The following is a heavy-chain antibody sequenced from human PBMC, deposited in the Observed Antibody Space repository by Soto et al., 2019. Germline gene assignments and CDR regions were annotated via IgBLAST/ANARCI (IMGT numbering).Heavy chain of an antibody. CDR2: ISYDGSNK. D-gene: IGHD6-13*01. V-gene: IGHV3-30-3*01. CDR1: GFTFSSYA. Sequence: QVQLVESGGGVVQPGRSLRLSCAASGFTFSSYAMHWVRQAPGKGLEWVAVISYDGSNKYYADSVKGRFTISRDNSKNTLYRQMNSLRAEDTAVYYCARDRDSSSWYDWFDPWGQGTLVTVSS. CDR3: ARDRDSSSWYDWFDP. J-gene: IGHJ5*02.